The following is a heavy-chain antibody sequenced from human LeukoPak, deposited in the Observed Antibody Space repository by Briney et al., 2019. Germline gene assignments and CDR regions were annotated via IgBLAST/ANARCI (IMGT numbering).Heavy chain of an antibody. CDR2: MKQDGSEK. CDR1: GFTFSTYY. D-gene: IGHD3-10*02. V-gene: IGHV3-7*01. CDR3: AELGITMIGGV. J-gene: IGHJ6*04. Sequence: GGSLRLSCAASGFTFSTYYMSWVRQAPGTGLEWVANMKQDGSEKYYVDSVKGRFTISRDNAKNSLYLQMNSLRAEDTAVYYCAELGITMIGGVWGKGITVTISS.